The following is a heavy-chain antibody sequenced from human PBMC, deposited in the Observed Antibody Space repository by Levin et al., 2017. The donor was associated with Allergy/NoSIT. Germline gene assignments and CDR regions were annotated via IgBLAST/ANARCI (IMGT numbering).Heavy chain of an antibody. CDR1: GGSISSSSYY. V-gene: IGHV4-39*07. CDR2: IYYSGST. D-gene: IGHD6-13*01. Sequence: GSLRLSCTVSGGSISSSSYYWGWIRQPPGKGLEWIGSIYYSGSTYYNPSLKSRVTISVDTSKNQFSLKLSSVTAADTAVYYCARDSSSSWYHYFDLWGRGTLVTVSS. CDR3: ARDSSSSWYHYFDL. J-gene: IGHJ2*01.